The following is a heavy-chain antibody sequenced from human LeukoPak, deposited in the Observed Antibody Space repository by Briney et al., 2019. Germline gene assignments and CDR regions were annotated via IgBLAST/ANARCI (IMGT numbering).Heavy chain of an antibody. J-gene: IGHJ4*02. V-gene: IGHV3-48*01. CDR1: GFAFSSYS. CDR2: ISWNSGSI. D-gene: IGHD5-12*01. Sequence: GGSLRLSCAASGFAFSSYSMNWVRQAPGKGLEWVSGISWNSGSIGYADSVKGRFTISRDNSKNTLFLQMNSLRAEDTAVYYCARVAVATSYFDYWGQGTLVTVSS. CDR3: ARVAVATSYFDY.